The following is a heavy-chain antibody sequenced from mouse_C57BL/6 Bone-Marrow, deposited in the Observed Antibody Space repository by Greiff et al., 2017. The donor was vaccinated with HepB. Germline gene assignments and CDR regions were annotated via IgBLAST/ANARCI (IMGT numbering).Heavy chain of an antibody. J-gene: IGHJ4*01. CDR3: TTEVYDPLMDY. V-gene: IGHV14-4*01. D-gene: IGHD2-12*01. Sequence: VQLKESGAELVRPGASVKLSCTASGFNIKDDYMHWVKQRPEQGLEWIGWIDPENGDTEYASKFQGKATITADTSSNTAYLQLSSLTSEDTAVYYCTTEVYDPLMDYWGQGTSVTVSS. CDR1: GFNIKDDY. CDR2: IDPENGDT.